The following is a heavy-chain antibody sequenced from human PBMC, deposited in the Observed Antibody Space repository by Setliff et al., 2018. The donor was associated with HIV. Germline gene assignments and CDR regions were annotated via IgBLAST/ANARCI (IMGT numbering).Heavy chain of an antibody. D-gene: IGHD3-3*01. J-gene: IGHJ4*01. Sequence: SETLSLTCTVSGGSISSYYWSWIRQPAGKGLEWIGRIYTSGSTNYNPSLNSRVTMSVDTSKNQFSLNLNSVTAADTAMYYCARLDSSIFGTIKPLHHFDYWGQGSMVTVSS. CDR2: IYTSGST. CDR1: GGSISSYY. V-gene: IGHV4-4*07. CDR3: ARLDSSIFGTIKPLHHFDY.